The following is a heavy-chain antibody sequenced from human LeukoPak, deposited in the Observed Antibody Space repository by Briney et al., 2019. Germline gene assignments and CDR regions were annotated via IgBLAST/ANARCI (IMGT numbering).Heavy chain of an antibody. V-gene: IGHV3-23*01. CDR3: AKDGGLWVSAHWGDS. CDR2: ISISGTKT. Sequence: GGSLRLSCAASEFDFSTHAMTWVRQAPGKGLEWVSAISISGTKTYYADSVKGRFTVSRDNSKNTLFLQMNSLRAEDTAVYYCAKDGGLWVSAHWGDSWGRGTLVTVSS. J-gene: IGHJ4*02. D-gene: IGHD7-27*01. CDR1: EFDFSTHA.